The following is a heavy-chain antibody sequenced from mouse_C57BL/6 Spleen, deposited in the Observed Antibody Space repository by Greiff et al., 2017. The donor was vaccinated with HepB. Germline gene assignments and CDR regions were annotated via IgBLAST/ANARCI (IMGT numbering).Heavy chain of an antibody. D-gene: IGHD2-4*01. CDR3: ARKGLRQGWYFDV. CDR1: GYTFTSYW. J-gene: IGHJ1*03. V-gene: IGHV1-61*01. Sequence: VQLQQPGAELVRPGSSVKLSCKASGYTFTSYWMDWVKQRPGQGLEWIGNIYPSDSETHYNQKFKDKATLTVDKSSSTAYMQLSSLTSEDSAVYYCARKGLRQGWYFDVWGTGTTVTVSS. CDR2: IYPSDSET.